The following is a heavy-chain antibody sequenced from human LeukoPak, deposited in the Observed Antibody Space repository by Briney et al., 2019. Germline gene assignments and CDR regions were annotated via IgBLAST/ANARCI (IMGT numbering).Heavy chain of an antibody. CDR2: IYHSGST. Sequence: PSETLSLTCTVSGYSISSGYYWGWIRQPPGKGLEWIGSIYHSGSTYYNPSLKSRVTISVDTSKNQFSLKLSSVTAADTAVYYCARDPFLWGQGTLVTVSS. V-gene: IGHV4-38-2*02. CDR1: GYSISSGYY. J-gene: IGHJ4*02. CDR3: ARDPFL.